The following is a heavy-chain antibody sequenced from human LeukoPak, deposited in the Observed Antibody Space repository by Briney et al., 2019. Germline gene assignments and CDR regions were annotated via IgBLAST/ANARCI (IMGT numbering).Heavy chain of an antibody. CDR1: GFTFRSYW. CDR2: VNSDGSGT. Sequence: GGSLRLSCAASGFTFRSYWMHWVRQAPGKGLVWVSRVNSDGSGTTYADSVKGRFTISRDNAKNTLYLQMNSLGADDTADYYCTSLRDYWGQGTLVTVSS. J-gene: IGHJ4*02. CDR3: TSLRDY. V-gene: IGHV3-74*03.